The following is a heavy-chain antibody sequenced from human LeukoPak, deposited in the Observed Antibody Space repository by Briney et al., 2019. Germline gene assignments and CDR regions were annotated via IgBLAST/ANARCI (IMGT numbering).Heavy chain of an antibody. CDR1: GGSISSSSYY. J-gene: IGHJ4*02. V-gene: IGHV4-61*01. CDR2: IYYSGST. D-gene: IGHD2-15*01. CDR3: ARAERGGLYDY. Sequence: PSETLSLTCTVSGGSISSSSYYWSWIRQPPGKGLEWIGYIYYSGSTNYNPSLKSRVTISVDTSKNQFSLKLSSVTAADTAVYYCARAERGGLYDYWGQGTLVTVSS.